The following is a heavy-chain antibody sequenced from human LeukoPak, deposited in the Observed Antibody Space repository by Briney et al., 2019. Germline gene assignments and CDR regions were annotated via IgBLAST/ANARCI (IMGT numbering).Heavy chain of an antibody. CDR2: ISSSSSYI. V-gene: IGHV3-21*01. CDR1: GFTFSSYS. D-gene: IGHD6-13*01. J-gene: IGHJ6*03. CDR3: ARDSSSWYSYYYYYMDV. Sequence: GGSLRLSCAASGFTFSSYSMNWVRQAPGKGLEWVSSISSSSSYIYYADSVKGRFTISRDNAKNSLYLQTNSLRAEDTAVYYCARDSSSWYSYYYYYMDVWGKGTTVTVSS.